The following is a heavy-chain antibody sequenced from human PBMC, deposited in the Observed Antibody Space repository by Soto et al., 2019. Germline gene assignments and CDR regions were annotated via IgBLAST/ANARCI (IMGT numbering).Heavy chain of an antibody. D-gene: IGHD2-15*01. CDR2: IYHSGST. CDR3: ANYCSGGSSSTCMDV. V-gene: IGHV4-30-2*01. J-gene: IGHJ6*02. Sequence: QLQLQESGSGLVKPSQTLSLTCAVSGGSISSGGYSWSWIRQPPGKGLEWIGYIYHSGSTYYNPSLKSRVTLSVDRSKNQFSLKLSSVTAADTAVYYCANYCSGGSSSTCMDVWGQGTTVTVSS. CDR1: GGSISSGGYS.